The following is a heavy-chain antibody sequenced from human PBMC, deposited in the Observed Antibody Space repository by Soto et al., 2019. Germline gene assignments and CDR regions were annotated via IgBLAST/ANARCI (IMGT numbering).Heavy chain of an antibody. CDR1: GGSISSSNW. Sequence: SETLSLTCAVSGGSISSSNWWSWVRQPPGKGLEWIGEIYHSGSTNYNPSLKSRVTISVDKSKNQFSLKLSSVTAADTAVYYCARERITMVRRGIGYWGQGTLVTVSS. J-gene: IGHJ4*02. CDR3: ARERITMVRRGIGY. D-gene: IGHD3-10*01. V-gene: IGHV4-4*02. CDR2: IYHSGST.